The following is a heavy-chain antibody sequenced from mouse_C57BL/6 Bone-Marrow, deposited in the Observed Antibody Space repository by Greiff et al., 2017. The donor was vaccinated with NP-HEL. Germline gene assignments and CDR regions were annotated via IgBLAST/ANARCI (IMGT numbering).Heavy chain of an antibody. CDR2: IWSGGST. J-gene: IGHJ4*01. D-gene: IGHD1-1*01. V-gene: IGHV2-4*01. Sequence: VQLVESGPGLVQPSQSLSITCTVSGFSLTSYGVHWVRQPPGKGLEWLGVIWSGGSTDYNAAFISRLSISPVNSKSQVFCKMNSLQADDTAIYYCAKDDYYGSSYDAMDYWGQGTSVTVSS. CDR3: AKDDYYGSSYDAMDY. CDR1: GFSLTSYG.